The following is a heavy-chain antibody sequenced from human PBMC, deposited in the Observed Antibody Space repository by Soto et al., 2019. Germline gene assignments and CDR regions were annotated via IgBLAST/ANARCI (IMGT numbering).Heavy chain of an antibody. J-gene: IGHJ4*02. CDR1: GYSFTSYL. V-gene: IGHV5-10-1*01. CDR2: IDPSDSYT. D-gene: IGHD6-19*01. Sequence: GESLKSSCKGSGYSFTSYLISWVRQMPGKGLEWMGRIDPSDSYTNYSPSFQGHVTISADKYISTAYLQWSRLKASDTAMYYCAIGELAVAATVYWGQGNLVSVSS. CDR3: AIGELAVAATVY.